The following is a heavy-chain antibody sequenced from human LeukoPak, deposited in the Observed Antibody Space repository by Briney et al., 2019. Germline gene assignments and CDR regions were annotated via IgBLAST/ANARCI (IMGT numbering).Heavy chain of an antibody. CDR2: IFDGKTI. D-gene: IGHD4-23*01. V-gene: IGHV4-34*12. CDR3: ASGAWAARLNS. CDR1: GESLSYYY. Sequence: SDTLSLTCAVYGESLSYYYWRWIRQSPGKGLEWIGDIFDGKTINYNPSLKSRVTISAATSSQQFSLNLKSVTAADTAVYFCASGAWAARLNSWAQGALVIVSS. J-gene: IGHJ4*02.